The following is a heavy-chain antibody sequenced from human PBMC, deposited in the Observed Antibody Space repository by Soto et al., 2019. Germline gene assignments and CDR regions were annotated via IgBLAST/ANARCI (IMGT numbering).Heavy chain of an antibody. CDR2: IIPIFGTA. Sequence: GAAVKVSCKASGGTFSSYAISWVRQAPGQGLEWMGGIIPIFGTANYAQKFQGRVTITADESTSTAYMELSSLRSEDTAVYYCSRDSQQLVVILDYWGQGTLVIVSA. J-gene: IGHJ4*02. V-gene: IGHV1-69*13. D-gene: IGHD6-13*01. CDR1: GGTFSSYA. CDR3: SRDSQQLVVILDY.